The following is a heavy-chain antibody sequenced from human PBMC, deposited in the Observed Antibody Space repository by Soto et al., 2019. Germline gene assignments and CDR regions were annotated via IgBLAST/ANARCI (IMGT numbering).Heavy chain of an antibody. Sequence: PGGSLRLSCAASGFTFSSYGMHWVRQAPGKGLEWVAVISYDGSNKYYADSVKGRFTISRDNSKNTLYLQMNSLRAEDTAVYYCAKGPSVLLWFGELINAFGIWGQGTMVTVSS. CDR3: AKGPSVLLWFGELINAFGI. J-gene: IGHJ3*02. V-gene: IGHV3-30*18. CDR2: ISYDGSNK. CDR1: GFTFSSYG. D-gene: IGHD3-10*01.